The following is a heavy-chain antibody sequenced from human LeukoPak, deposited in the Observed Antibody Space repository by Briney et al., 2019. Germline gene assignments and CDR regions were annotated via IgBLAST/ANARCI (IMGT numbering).Heavy chain of an antibody. CDR1: GGSISSSNW. CDR2: IYHSGST. V-gene: IGHV4-4*02. J-gene: IGHJ6*03. Sequence: SGTLSLTCAVSGGSISSSNWWSWVRQPPGKGLEWIGEIYHSGSTNYNPSLKSRVTISVDTSKNQISLKLSSVTAADTTVYYCARAPERWYSYGSYTYYYMDVWGKGTTVTVSS. CDR3: ARAPERWYSYGSYTYYYMDV. D-gene: IGHD5-18*01.